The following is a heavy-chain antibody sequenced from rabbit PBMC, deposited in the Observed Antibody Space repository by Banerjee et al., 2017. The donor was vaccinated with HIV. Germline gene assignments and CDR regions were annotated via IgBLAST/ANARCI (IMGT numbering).Heavy chain of an antibody. D-gene: IGHD4-1*01. CDR2: IDPVIGNT. Sequence: QLKESGGGLVQPGGSLKLSCKASGFDFSRYYMSWVRQAPGMGLEWIGYIDPVIGNTYYATWVNGQFTISSHNAQNTLYLQLNDLTVADTATYFCARVLVVAGVDLWGPGTLVTVS. CDR1: GFDFSRYY. J-gene: IGHJ4*01. CDR3: ARVLVVAGVDL. V-gene: IGHV1S7*01.